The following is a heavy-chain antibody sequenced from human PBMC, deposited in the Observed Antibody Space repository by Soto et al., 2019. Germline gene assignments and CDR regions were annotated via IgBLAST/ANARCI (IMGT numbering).Heavy chain of an antibody. Sequence: QVQLQESGPGLVKPSQTLSLTCTVSGGSISSGGYYWSWIRQHPGKGLEWIGYIYYSGSTYYNPSLKSRVTISVDTSKNQFSLKLSSVTAADTAVYYWARELRFLEWFDGMDVWGQGTTFSVSS. CDR2: IYYSGST. D-gene: IGHD3-3*01. CDR3: ARELRFLEWFDGMDV. CDR1: GGSISSGGYY. J-gene: IGHJ6*02. V-gene: IGHV4-31*03.